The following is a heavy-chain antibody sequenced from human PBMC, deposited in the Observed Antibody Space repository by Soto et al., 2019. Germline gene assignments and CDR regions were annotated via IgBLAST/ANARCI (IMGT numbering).Heavy chain of an antibody. Sequence: LSLTCTVSGGSISSGDYYWSWIRQPPGKGLEWIGYIYYSGSTYYNPSLKSRVTISVDTSKNQFSLKLSSVTAADTAVYYCAREYYDSSGYYGGFDYWGQGTLVTVSS. CDR1: GGSISSGDYY. CDR2: IYYSGST. J-gene: IGHJ4*02. V-gene: IGHV4-30-4*01. D-gene: IGHD3-22*01. CDR3: AREYYDSSGYYGGFDY.